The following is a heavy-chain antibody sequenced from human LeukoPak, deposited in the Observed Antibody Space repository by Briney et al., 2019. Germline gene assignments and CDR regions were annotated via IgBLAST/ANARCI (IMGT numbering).Heavy chain of an antibody. J-gene: IGHJ4*02. D-gene: IGHD4-23*01. CDR2: INPNSGDT. CDR3: ACWGGGNQGH. Sequence: ASVKVSCKASGYTFTAYYMHWVRQAPGQWLEWMGRINPNSGDTIYAQNFQGSVTVTRDTSISTAYMELSRLRSDDTAVYYCACWGGGNQGHWGQGTLVTVSS. CDR1: GYTFTAYY. V-gene: IGHV1-2*06.